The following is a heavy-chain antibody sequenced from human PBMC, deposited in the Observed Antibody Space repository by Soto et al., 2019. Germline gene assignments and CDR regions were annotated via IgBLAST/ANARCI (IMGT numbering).Heavy chain of an antibody. CDR2: IDPSDAYT. CDR3: ARRDCSNTSCPSNYYAMXX. J-gene: IGHJ6*02. D-gene: IGHD2-2*01. Sequence: GESLKISCKGFGYSFSSYWISWVRQMPGKGLEWMGRIDPSDAYTNYSPSFQGHVTISTDKSISTAYLQWRSLRASDTAMYYWARRDCSNTSCPSNYYAMXXWGQGTTVTVSS. V-gene: IGHV5-10-1*01. CDR1: GYSFSSYW.